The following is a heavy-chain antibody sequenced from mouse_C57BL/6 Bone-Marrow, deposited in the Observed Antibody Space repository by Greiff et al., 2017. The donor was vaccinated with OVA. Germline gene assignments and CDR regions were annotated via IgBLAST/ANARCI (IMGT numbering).Heavy chain of an antibody. CDR2: INPGSGGT. CDR1: GYAFTNYL. CDR3: AKGLDY. J-gene: IGHJ2*01. Sequence: VQLQQSGAELVRPGTSVKVSCKASGYAFTNYLIEWVKQRPGQGLEWIGVINPGSGGTTYNEKFKGKATLTADKSSSTAYMQLSSLTSEDSAVYFWAKGLDYWGQGTTLTVSS. V-gene: IGHV1-54*01. D-gene: IGHD3-3*01.